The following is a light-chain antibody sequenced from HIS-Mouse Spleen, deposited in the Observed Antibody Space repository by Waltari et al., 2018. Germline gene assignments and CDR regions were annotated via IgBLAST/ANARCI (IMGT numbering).Light chain of an antibody. V-gene: IGLV3-21*03. J-gene: IGLJ2*01. Sequence: SYVLTQPPSVSVAPGKTARTTCGGNNIGSKSVPLYQQKPGQAPGLVVYDDSDRPSGIPERFSGSNSGNTATLTISRVEAGDEADYYCQVWDSSSDHVVFGGGTKLTVL. CDR3: QVWDSSSDHVV. CDR1: NIGSKS. CDR2: DDS.